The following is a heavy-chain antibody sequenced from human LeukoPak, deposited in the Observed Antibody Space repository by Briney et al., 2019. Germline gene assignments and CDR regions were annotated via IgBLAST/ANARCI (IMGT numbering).Heavy chain of an antibody. Sequence: SETLSLTCTVSGGSISSGSYYWRWIRQPAGKGLEWIGRIYTSGSTNYNPSLKSRVTISVDTSKNQFSLKLSSVTAADTAVYYCARDNGWADAFDIWGQGTMVTVSS. CDR1: GGSISSGSYY. D-gene: IGHD1-26*01. CDR2: IYTSGST. V-gene: IGHV4-61*02. CDR3: ARDNGWADAFDI. J-gene: IGHJ3*02.